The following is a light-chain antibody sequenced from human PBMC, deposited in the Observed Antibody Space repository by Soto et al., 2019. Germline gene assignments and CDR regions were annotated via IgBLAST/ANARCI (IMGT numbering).Light chain of an antibody. CDR2: DVS. CDR1: SSDVGGYNY. V-gene: IGLV2-11*01. Sequence: QSALTQPRSVSGSPGQSVTISCTGTSSDVGGYNYVSWYQQHPGKAPKLMIYDVSERPSGVPDRFSGSKSGNTASLTISGLQAEDEADYYCCSYAGSYTLKIFGGGTQLTVL. J-gene: IGLJ2*01. CDR3: CSYAGSYTLKI.